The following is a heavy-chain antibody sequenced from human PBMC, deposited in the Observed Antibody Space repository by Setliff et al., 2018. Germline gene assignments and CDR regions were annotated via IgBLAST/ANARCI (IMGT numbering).Heavy chain of an antibody. CDR1: GFGFSSYA. V-gene: IGHV3-23*01. J-gene: IGHJ4*02. D-gene: IGHD2-2*01. CDR3: GRTQVVPASTYSIDY. Sequence: PGGSLRLSCAASGFGFSSYAMNWVRQAPGKGLQWVSNINAGGYNTYYADSVKGRFTISRDNSKNTVYLQMNSLRAEDTAVYYCGRTQVVPASTYSIDYWGQGTLVTVSS. CDR2: INAGGYNT.